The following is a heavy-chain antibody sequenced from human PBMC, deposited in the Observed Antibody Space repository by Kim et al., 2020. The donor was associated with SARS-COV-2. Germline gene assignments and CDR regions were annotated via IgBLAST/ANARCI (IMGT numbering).Heavy chain of an antibody. CDR2: INSDGSNT. J-gene: IGHJ4*02. CDR1: GFTFSSYW. V-gene: IGHV3-74*01. D-gene: IGHD5-12*01. Sequence: GGSLRLSCAASGFTFSSYWMHWVRQAPGKGLVWVSHINSDGSNTNYADSVKGRFTLSRDNAKNTLYLQMNSLRAEDTAVYYCARLWATGIDYWGQGTLVTVSS. CDR3: ARLWATGIDY.